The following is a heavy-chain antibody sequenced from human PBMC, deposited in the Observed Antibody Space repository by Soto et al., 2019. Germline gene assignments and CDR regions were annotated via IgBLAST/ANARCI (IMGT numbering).Heavy chain of an antibody. CDR1: GYTFTSYG. CDR2: ISAYNGNT. J-gene: IGHJ5*02. Sequence: ASVKVSCKASGYTFTSYGISWVRQAPGQGLEWMGWISAYNGNTNYAQKLQGRVTMTTDTSTSTAYVELRSLRSDDTAVYYCARQLYYDFLTEGNWFDPWGQGTLVTVSS. V-gene: IGHV1-18*01. CDR3: ARQLYYDFLTEGNWFDP. D-gene: IGHD3-3*01.